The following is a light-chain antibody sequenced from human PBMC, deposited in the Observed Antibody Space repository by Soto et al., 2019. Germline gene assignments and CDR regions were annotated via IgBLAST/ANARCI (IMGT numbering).Light chain of an antibody. CDR2: AAS. J-gene: IGKJ5*01. CDR3: QQSYSTLSIT. CDR1: ENIARH. V-gene: IGKV1-39*01. Sequence: DIQMTQSPSSLSASVGDRITITCRASENIARHLNWYQQKPGKAPNLLIYAASNLPHGVPLRFRGGGSGTDFTLTISNLQPEDFATYYCQQSYSTLSITFGQGTRLEIK.